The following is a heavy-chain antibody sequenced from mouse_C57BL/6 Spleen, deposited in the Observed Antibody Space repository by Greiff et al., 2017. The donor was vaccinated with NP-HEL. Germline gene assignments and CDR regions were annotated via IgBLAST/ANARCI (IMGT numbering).Heavy chain of an antibody. CDR2: INPCNGGT. D-gene: IGHD1-1*01. V-gene: IGHV1-53*01. J-gene: IGHJ3*01. Sequence: VQLQQPGTELVKPGASVKLSCKASGYTFTSYWLHWVKQRPGQGLEWIGNINPCNGGTNYNEKFKSKATLTVDKSSSTAYMQRSSLTSEDSAVYYCARSGSTVVAPYWGQGTLVTVSA. CDR3: ARSGSTVVAPY. CDR1: GYTFTSYW.